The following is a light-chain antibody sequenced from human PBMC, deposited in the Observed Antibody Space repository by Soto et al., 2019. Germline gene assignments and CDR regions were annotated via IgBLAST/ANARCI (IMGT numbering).Light chain of an antibody. CDR2: AAS. Sequence: DIQLTQSPSFLSASVGDRVTITCRASQGISSYLACYQQKPGKAPKLLIYAASTLQSGVPSRFSGSGSGTEFTLTNSSLQPEDFATSYCQQLNSYPPTFGQGTKLEIK. V-gene: IGKV1-9*01. CDR3: QQLNSYPPT. J-gene: IGKJ2*01. CDR1: QGISSY.